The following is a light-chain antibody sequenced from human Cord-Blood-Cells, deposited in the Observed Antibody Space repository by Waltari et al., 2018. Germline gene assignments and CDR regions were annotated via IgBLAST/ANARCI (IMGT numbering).Light chain of an antibody. V-gene: IGKV3-11*01. CDR2: DAS. CDR3: QQRSNWPGT. Sequence: EIVLTQSPATLSLSPGERDTLSCRASQSVSSYLAWYQQKPGQAPRPLIDDASYRATGIPARFSGSGSVTDVTLTISSREPEDFAVYYCQQRSNWPGTFGQGTKVEIK. CDR1: QSVSSY. J-gene: IGKJ1*01.